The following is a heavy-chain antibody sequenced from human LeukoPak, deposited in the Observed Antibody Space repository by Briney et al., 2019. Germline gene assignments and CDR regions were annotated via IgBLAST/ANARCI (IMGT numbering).Heavy chain of an antibody. J-gene: IGHJ4*02. CDR1: GFTFSSYA. D-gene: IGHD3-10*01. Sequence: PGGSLRLSCAASGFTFSSYAMRWVRQAPGKGLEWVSSISGSGGSTYYADSVKGRFTISRDNSKNTLYLQMNSLRAADTAVYYCAKDWDYYGSGSYSDYWGQGTPVTVSS. CDR2: ISGSGGST. V-gene: IGHV3-23*01. CDR3: AKDWDYYGSGSYSDY.